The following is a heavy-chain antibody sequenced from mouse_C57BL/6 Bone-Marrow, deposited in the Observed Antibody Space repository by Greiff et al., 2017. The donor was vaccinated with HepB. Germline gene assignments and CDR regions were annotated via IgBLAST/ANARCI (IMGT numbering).Heavy chain of an antibody. Sequence: VQLQQSVAELVRPGASVKFSCTASGFTIKNTYMNWVKQRPEQGLEWIGRIYPANGNTKYTPKFKGKATITAAASSNTAYLQLSILTSEDTAIYYCARDCYGSSYCYFDVWGTGTTVTVSS. CDR2: IYPANGNT. D-gene: IGHD1-1*01. J-gene: IGHJ1*03. CDR1: GFTIKNTY. V-gene: IGHV14-3*01. CDR3: ARDCYGSSYCYFDV.